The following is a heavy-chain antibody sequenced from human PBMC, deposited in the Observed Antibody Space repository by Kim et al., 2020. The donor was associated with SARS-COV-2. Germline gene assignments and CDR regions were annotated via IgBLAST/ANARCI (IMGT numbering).Heavy chain of an antibody. Sequence: SETLSLTCTVSGGSISSYYWSWIRQPPGKGLEWIGYIYYSGSTNYNPSLKSRVTISVDTPKNQFSLKLSSVTAADTAVYYCASSCGGDCYGHFDYWGQGTLVTVSS. CDR1: GGSISSYY. D-gene: IGHD2-21*02. CDR3: ASSCGGDCYGHFDY. CDR2: IYYSGST. V-gene: IGHV4-59*01. J-gene: IGHJ4*02.